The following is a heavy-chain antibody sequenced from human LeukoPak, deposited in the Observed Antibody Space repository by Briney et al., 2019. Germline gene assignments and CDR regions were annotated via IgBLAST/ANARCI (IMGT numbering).Heavy chain of an antibody. J-gene: IGHJ3*02. Sequence: PGGSLRLSCAASGFTFSSYAMSWVRQAPGKGLEWVSAISGSGGSTYYADSVKGRSTISRDNSKNTLYLQMNSLRAEDTAVYYCAKAYCGGDCHDAFDIWGQGTMVTVSS. D-gene: IGHD2-21*02. CDR2: ISGSGGST. CDR1: GFTFSSYA. V-gene: IGHV3-23*01. CDR3: AKAYCGGDCHDAFDI.